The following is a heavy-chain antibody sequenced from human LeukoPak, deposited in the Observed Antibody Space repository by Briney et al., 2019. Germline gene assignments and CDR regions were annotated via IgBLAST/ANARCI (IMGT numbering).Heavy chain of an antibody. CDR3: ARDYGGYGSSPLDY. Sequence: PGGSLRLSCAASGFTVSSNYTSWVRQAPGKGLEWVSVIYSGGSTYYADSVKGRFTISRDNSKNTLYLQMNSLRAEDTAVYYCARDYGGYGSSPLDYWGQGTLVTVSS. CDR1: GFTVSSNY. V-gene: IGHV3-53*05. J-gene: IGHJ4*02. CDR2: IYSGGST. D-gene: IGHD5-12*01.